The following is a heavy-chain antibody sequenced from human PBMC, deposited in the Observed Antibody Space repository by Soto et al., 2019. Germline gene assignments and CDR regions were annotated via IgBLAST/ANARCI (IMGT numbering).Heavy chain of an antibody. D-gene: IGHD6-19*01. V-gene: IGHV5-51*03. J-gene: IGHJ5*01. Sequence: EIQLVQSGAEVKKRGESLKISCKGSGYNLDNHWIGWVRQKPGKGLEWMGIIYPRDSDTRYSPTFQGQATISVDKSTNTAYLQWSSLKASDTALYYCAKYSSGWSSWFDSWGQGTLVTVSS. CDR1: GYNLDNHW. CDR2: IYPRDSDT. CDR3: AKYSSGWSSWFDS.